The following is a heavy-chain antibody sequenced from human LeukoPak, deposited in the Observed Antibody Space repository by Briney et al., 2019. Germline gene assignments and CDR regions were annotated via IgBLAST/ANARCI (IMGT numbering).Heavy chain of an antibody. CDR2: ISSSSSYI. J-gene: IGHJ4*02. CDR3: ARDRSPYRIAAAVYYFDY. D-gene: IGHD6-13*01. Sequence: PGGSLKLSCAASGFTFSGSAMHWVRQASGKGLEWVSSISSSSSYIYYADSVKGRFTISRDNAKNSLYLQMNSLRAEDTAVYYCARDRSPYRIAAAVYYFDYWGQGTLVTVSS. V-gene: IGHV3-21*01. CDR1: GFTFSGSA.